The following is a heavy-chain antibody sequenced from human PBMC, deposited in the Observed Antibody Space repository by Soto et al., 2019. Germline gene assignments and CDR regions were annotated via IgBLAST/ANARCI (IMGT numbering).Heavy chain of an antibody. Sequence: GGSLRLSCAASGFPFGENAMSWCRQAPGKGLEWVSGISDSGAATYYADSVRGRFTISRDNSKNTLYLQMKSLRAEDSASYYCAKEDTSSGSLDYWGQGALVTVYS. V-gene: IGHV3-23*01. CDR1: GFPFGENA. CDR3: AKEDTSSGSLDY. CDR2: ISDSGAAT. D-gene: IGHD6-19*01. J-gene: IGHJ4*02.